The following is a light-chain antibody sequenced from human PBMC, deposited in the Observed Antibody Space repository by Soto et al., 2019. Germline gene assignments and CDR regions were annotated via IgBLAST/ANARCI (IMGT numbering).Light chain of an antibody. CDR2: GAS. CDR1: QSVNNN. Sequence: EIIVTQSPATLSVSPGERATLSCRASQSVNNNLAWYQQKPGQAPRLLIYGASTRATGIPARFGGSGYGTEFTLTISSLQSEDFAIYDCQQYNNWPLLTFGGGTKVEIK. J-gene: IGKJ4*01. V-gene: IGKV3-15*01. CDR3: QQYNNWPLLT.